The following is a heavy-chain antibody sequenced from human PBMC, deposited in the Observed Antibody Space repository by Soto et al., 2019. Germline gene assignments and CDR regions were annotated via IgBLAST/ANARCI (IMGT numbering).Heavy chain of an antibody. Sequence: SETLSLTCTVSGGSISDFYWGWIRQPPGKGLEWIGYIYYSGSTNYNPSLKSRVTISVDTSKNQFSLNLRSMSPADTAVYYCARVGGLAARTFDYWGPGTLVTVSS. D-gene: IGHD6-6*01. J-gene: IGHJ4*02. CDR1: GGSISDFY. V-gene: IGHV4-59*01. CDR3: ARVGGLAARTFDY. CDR2: IYYSGST.